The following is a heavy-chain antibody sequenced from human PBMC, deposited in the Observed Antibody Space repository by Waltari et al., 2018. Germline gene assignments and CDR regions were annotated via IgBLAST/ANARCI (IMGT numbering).Heavy chain of an antibody. CDR2: ISAYNGNT. D-gene: IGHD3-22*01. Sequence: QVQLVQSAAEVQKPGASVKVSCKASGYPFTSYRISWVRQAPGQGLEWMGSISAYNGNTNYAQKLQGRVTMTTDTSTSTAYMELRSMRSDDTAVYYCAGEPQAYDSSGYYGMDAFDIWGQGTMVTVSS. V-gene: IGHV1-18*01. CDR3: AGEPQAYDSSGYYGMDAFDI. J-gene: IGHJ3*02. CDR1: GYPFTSYR.